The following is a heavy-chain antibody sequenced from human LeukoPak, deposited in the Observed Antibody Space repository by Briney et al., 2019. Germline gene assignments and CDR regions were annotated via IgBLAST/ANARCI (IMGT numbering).Heavy chain of an antibody. Sequence: SETLSLTCTVSGGSISSYYWSWIRQPPGKGLEWIGYTYYSGSTNYNPSLKSRVTISVDTSKNQFSLKLSSVTAADTAVYYCSTVTLGLDYWGQGTLVTVSS. CDR3: STVTLGLDY. CDR1: GGSISSYY. V-gene: IGHV4-59*01. J-gene: IGHJ4*02. CDR2: TYYSGST. D-gene: IGHD4-17*01.